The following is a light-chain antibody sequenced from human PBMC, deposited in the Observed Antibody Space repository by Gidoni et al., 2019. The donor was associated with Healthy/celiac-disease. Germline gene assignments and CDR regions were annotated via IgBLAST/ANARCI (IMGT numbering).Light chain of an antibody. CDR3: SSYAGSNNLV. Sequence: QSALTQPPSASVSPVQSVTLSCTGTSSDVGGYNYVSWYQQHPGKAPKLMIYEVSKRPSGVPDRFSGSKSGNTASLTVSGLQAEDEADYYCSSYAGSNNLVFGGGTKLTVL. CDR1: SSDVGGYNY. J-gene: IGLJ2*01. V-gene: IGLV2-8*01. CDR2: EVS.